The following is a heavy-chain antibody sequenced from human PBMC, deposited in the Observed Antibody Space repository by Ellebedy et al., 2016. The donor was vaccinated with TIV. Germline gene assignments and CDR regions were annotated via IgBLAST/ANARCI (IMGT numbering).Heavy chain of an antibody. CDR2: ISGSGGST. J-gene: IGHJ4*02. CDR3: AGRSGNFMVRGVITMGVFPLDY. D-gene: IGHD3-10*01. CDR1: GFTFSDYY. Sequence: GESLKISCAASGFTFSDYYMSWIRQAPGKGLEWVSAISGSGGSTYYADSVKGRFTISRDNSKNTLYLQMNSLRAEDTAVYYCAGRSGNFMVRGVITMGVFPLDYWGQGTLVTVSS. V-gene: IGHV3-23*01.